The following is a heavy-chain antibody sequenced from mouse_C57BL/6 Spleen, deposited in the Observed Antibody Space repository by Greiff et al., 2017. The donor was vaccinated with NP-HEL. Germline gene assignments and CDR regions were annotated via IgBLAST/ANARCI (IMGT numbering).Heavy chain of an antibody. CDR2: INPNNGGT. D-gene: IGHD2-1*01. V-gene: IGHV1-26*01. Sequence: EVQLQQSGPELVKPGASVKISCKASGYTFTDYYMNWVKQSHGKSLEWIGDINPNNGGTSYNQKFKGKATLTVDKSSSTAYMELRSLTSEDSAVYYCAREDLLYGNYEAYWGQGTLVTVSA. J-gene: IGHJ3*01. CDR3: AREDLLYGNYEAY. CDR1: GYTFTDYY.